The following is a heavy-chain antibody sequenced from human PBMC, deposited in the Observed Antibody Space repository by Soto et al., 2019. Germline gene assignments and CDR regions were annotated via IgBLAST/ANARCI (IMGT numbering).Heavy chain of an antibody. V-gene: IGHV3-30*18. J-gene: IGHJ3*02. CDR1: GFTFSSYG. CDR2: ISYDGSNK. Sequence: GGSLRLSCAASGFTFSSYGMHWVRQAPGKGLEWVAVISYDGSNKYYADSVKGRFTISRDNSKNTLYLQMNSLRAEDTAVYYCAKLSITMIVVVPFDAFDIGGQGTMVTVSS. CDR3: AKLSITMIVVVPFDAFDI. D-gene: IGHD3-22*01.